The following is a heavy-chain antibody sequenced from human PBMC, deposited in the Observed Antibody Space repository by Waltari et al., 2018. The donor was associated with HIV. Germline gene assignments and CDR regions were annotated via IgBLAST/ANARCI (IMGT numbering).Heavy chain of an antibody. CDR1: ASPFNYYN. CDR3: TRRTDSGLDV. V-gene: IGHV3-33*08. Sequence: LVQSGGHVVQPGKSLRLSCAASASPFNYYNVHWVRQGAGKGLEWVAAISFDGSNKYVSDSLKGRFSVSRETSKNTLSLEMNALRLNDTGVYFCTRRTDSGLDVWGQGTAVIVSS. CDR2: ISFDGSNK. J-gene: IGHJ6*02. D-gene: IGHD2-21*02.